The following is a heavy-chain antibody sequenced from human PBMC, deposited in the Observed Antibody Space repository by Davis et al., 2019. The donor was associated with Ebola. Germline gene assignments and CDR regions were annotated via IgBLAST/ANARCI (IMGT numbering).Heavy chain of an antibody. J-gene: IGHJ5*02. CDR1: GGSFSGYY. V-gene: IGHV4-34*01. D-gene: IGHD3-3*01. Sequence: MPSETLSLTCAVYGGSFSGYYWSWIRQPPGKGLEWIGEINHSGSTNYNPSLKSRVTISVDTSKNQLSLKLSSVTAADTAVYYCARRITIWNWFDPWGQGTLVTVSS. CDR2: INHSGST. CDR3: ARRITIWNWFDP.